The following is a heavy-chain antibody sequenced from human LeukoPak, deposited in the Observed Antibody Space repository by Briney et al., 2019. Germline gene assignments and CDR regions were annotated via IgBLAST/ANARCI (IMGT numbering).Heavy chain of an antibody. D-gene: IGHD3-22*01. CDR3: AKDFANYYDSSGYSRVLINYHYYGMDV. J-gene: IGHJ6*02. CDR1: GFTFSSYA. Sequence: TGGSLRLSCAASGFTFSSYAMSWVRQAPGKGLEWVSAISGSGGSTYYADSVKGRFTISRDNSKNTLYLQMNSLRAEDTAVYYCAKDFANYYDSSGYSRVLINYHYYGMDVWGQGTTVTVSS. V-gene: IGHV3-23*01. CDR2: ISGSGGST.